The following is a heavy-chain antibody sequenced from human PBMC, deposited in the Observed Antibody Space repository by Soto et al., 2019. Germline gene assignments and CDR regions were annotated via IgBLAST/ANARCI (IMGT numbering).Heavy chain of an antibody. V-gene: IGHV1-3*01. CDR2: INAGNGNT. Sequence: ASVKVSCKASGYTFTSYAMHWVRQAPGQRLEWMGWINAGNGNTKYSQKFQGRVTITRDTSASTAYMELSSLRSEDTAVYYCARDYTMELGHFWFDPWGQGTLVTVSS. CDR3: ARDYTMELGHFWFDP. J-gene: IGHJ5*02. CDR1: GYTFTSYA. D-gene: IGHD1-7*01.